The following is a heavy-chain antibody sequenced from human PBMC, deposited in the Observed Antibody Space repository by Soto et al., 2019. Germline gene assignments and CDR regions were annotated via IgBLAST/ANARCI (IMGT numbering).Heavy chain of an antibody. CDR2: INGDGSST. CDR3: ARGRTGGGFDY. D-gene: IGHD1-1*01. V-gene: IGHV3-74*01. CDR1: GFTFSYFW. Sequence: EVQLVESGGGLVQPGGSLRLSCAASGFTFSYFWMHWVRQAPGKGLVWVSRINGDGSSTTYADPLEGRFTISGDNAKNTLYLQMNSLRAEDTAVYYCARGRTGGGFDYWGQGTLVTVSS. J-gene: IGHJ4*02.